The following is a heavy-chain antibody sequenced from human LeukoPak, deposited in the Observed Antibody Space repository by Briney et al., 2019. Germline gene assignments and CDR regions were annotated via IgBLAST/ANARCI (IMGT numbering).Heavy chain of an antibody. D-gene: IGHD6-13*01. Sequence: PGGSLRLSCAASGFAFSSDWMHWVRQAPGKGLVWVLRINSDGSSTTYADSVKGRFTISRDNAKNTLYLQMNSLRAEDTALYYCASRWWYFDLWGRGTLVTVSS. CDR2: INSDGSST. CDR3: ASRWWYFDL. CDR1: GFAFSSDW. V-gene: IGHV3-74*03. J-gene: IGHJ2*01.